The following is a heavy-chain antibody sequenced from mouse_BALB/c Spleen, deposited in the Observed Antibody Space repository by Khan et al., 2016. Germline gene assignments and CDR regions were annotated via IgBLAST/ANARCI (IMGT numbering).Heavy chain of an antibody. Sequence: VQLQESGPDLVKPSQSLSLTCTVTGYSITSGYSWHWIRQLPGNKLKWMGYINYNGGTNYNPSLKSRTSITRDTSKNQFFLQLNSVTTEDTATYYCARDYYGSSFFDYWGQGTTLIVSS. CDR2: INYNGGT. CDR1: GYSITSGYS. CDR3: ARDYYGSSFFDY. J-gene: IGHJ2*01. V-gene: IGHV3-1*02. D-gene: IGHD1-1*01.